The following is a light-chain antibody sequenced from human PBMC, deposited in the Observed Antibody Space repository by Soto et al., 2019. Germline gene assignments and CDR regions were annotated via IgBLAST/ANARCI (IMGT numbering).Light chain of an antibody. CDR3: QQSDSLPPT. CDR1: QSVTNY. J-gene: IGKJ1*01. V-gene: IGKV1-39*01. CDR2: AAS. Sequence: DIQMTQSPSFLSASVGGRVSITCRASQSVTNYLYWYQQKPGKAPKLLIFAASSLQSGVPSRFSGSGSGTDFTLTVTNLQPEDFATYYCQQSDSLPPTFGQGTKVDIK.